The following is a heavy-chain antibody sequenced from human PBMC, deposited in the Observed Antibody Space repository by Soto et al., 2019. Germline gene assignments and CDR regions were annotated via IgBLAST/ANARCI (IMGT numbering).Heavy chain of an antibody. CDR3: VRENLNWNFDL. Sequence: QVQLEESGGGVVQPGGPLRLSCAASGFTFSTYAMHWVRQAPGKGLEWVAVISYDGSNKYYVDSVKGRFTISRDNSKNTLHLQMNGLGAEDTAVYYCVRENLNWNFDLWGRGTLVIVSS. V-gene: IGHV3-30-3*01. J-gene: IGHJ2*01. CDR1: GFTFSTYA. CDR2: ISYDGSNK.